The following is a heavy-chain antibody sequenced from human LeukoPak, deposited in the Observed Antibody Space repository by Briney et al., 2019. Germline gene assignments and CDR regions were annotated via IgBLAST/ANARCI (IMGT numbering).Heavy chain of an antibody. CDR1: GGSIATNFY. CDR2: IYFSGPT. V-gene: IGHV4-31*03. Sequence: SETLSLTCSVSGGSIATNFYWTWIRQRPVTGLEWIGYIYFSGPTYYNPSLKSRLTLSLDSSRNQFSLNLESVTAADSAVYFCVRDHDRSGYFDYWGQGILVTVSS. D-gene: IGHD3-3*01. J-gene: IGHJ4*02. CDR3: VRDHDRSGYFDY.